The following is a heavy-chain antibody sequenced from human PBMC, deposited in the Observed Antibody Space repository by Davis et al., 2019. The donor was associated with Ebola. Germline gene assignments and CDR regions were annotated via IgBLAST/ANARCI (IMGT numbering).Heavy chain of an antibody. CDR3: ARLKIWRLLTHFAMDV. J-gene: IGHJ6*02. D-gene: IGHD6-25*01. Sequence: GESLKISCATSGFAFSTFWMHWVRQAPGKGLVWVARVNFDGTETTYADSVKGRFTISRDNSKNTLYLQMNSLRAEDTAVYYCARLKIWRLLTHFAMDVWGQGTTVTVSS. CDR2: VNFDGTET. V-gene: IGHV3-74*01. CDR1: GFAFSTFW.